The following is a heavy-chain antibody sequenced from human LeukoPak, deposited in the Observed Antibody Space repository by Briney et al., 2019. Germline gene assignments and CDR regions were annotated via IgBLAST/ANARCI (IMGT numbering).Heavy chain of an antibody. Sequence: GESLKISCKGSGYNFTPYWIVWVRQMPGKGLEWMGIIYPGDSDTRYSPSFQGQVTISADKSISTAYLQWSSLKASDTAMYYCARNYGDYGSNYFDYWGQGTLVTVSS. CDR2: IYPGDSDT. CDR1: GYNFTPYW. J-gene: IGHJ4*02. V-gene: IGHV5-51*01. D-gene: IGHD4-17*01. CDR3: ARNYGDYGSNYFDY.